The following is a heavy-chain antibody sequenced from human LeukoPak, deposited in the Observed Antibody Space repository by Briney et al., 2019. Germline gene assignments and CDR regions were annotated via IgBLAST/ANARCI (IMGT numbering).Heavy chain of an antibody. CDR2: INPKNGGT. Sequence: GASVKLSCKASGYNFAHNIHWVRQAPGQGHEFMGWINPKNGGTKYAQNFQGRVTMTRDTSISTVYMELSSLGSDDTAVYYCVVSIQAAAIPAFDSWGQGTLVTVSS. D-gene: IGHD6-25*01. V-gene: IGHV1-2*02. J-gene: IGHJ4*02. CDR3: VVSIQAAAIPAFDS. CDR1: GYNFAHN.